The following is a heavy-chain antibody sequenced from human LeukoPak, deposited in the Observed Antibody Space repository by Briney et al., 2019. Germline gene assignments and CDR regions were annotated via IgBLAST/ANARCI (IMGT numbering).Heavy chain of an antibody. Sequence: PGGSLRLSCAASGFTFSSYEMNWVRQAPGKGLEWVSYISSSGSTIYYADSVKGRFTISRDNAKNSLYLQMNSLRAEDTAVYYCARDFSGWYRGVHYWGQGTLVTVSS. CDR3: ARDFSGWYRGVHY. CDR2: ISSSGSTI. J-gene: IGHJ4*02. D-gene: IGHD6-19*01. CDR1: GFTFSSYE. V-gene: IGHV3-48*03.